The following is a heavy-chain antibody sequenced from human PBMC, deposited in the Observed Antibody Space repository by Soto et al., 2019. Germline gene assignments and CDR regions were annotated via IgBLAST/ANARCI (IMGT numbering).Heavy chain of an antibody. D-gene: IGHD1-26*01. CDR3: AKDLGSYLTTAFGY. J-gene: IGHJ4*02. CDR1: GFSFSRFE. CDR2: ISSSSDVM. V-gene: IGHV3-48*03. Sequence: GGSLRLSCAASGFSFSRFEMNWFRQAPGKGLEWVSYISSSSDVMYYADSVKGRFAISRDNAKNSLFLQMNSLRPEDTAVYYCAKDLGSYLTTAFGYWGLGTLVTVSS.